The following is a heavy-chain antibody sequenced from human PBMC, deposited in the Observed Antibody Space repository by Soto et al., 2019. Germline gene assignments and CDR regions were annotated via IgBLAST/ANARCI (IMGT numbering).Heavy chain of an antibody. CDR3: ARHYYYYDDMDV. D-gene: IGHD3-10*01. J-gene: IGHJ6*02. V-gene: IGHV4-59*08. CDR2: IYYSGST. Sequence: SETLSLTCTVSGGSISSYYWSWIRQPPGKGLEWIGYIYYSGSTNYNPSLKSRVTMSVDTSKNQFSLKLSSVTAADTAVYYCARHYYYYDDMDVWGQGTTVTVSS. CDR1: GGSISSYY.